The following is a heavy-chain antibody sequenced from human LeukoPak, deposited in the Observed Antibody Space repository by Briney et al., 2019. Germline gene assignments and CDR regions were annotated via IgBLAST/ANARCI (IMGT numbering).Heavy chain of an antibody. Sequence: GGSLRLSCAASGFTFSNYAMTWVRQAPGKGLEWVSTISGTDSKTYYADSVKGRFTISRDNAKNTLYLQMNSLSAEDTAVYYCARGYSSSYRIDYWGQGTLVTVSS. V-gene: IGHV3-23*01. CDR1: GFTFSNYA. J-gene: IGHJ4*02. CDR2: ISGTDSKT. CDR3: ARGYSSSYRIDY. D-gene: IGHD6-6*01.